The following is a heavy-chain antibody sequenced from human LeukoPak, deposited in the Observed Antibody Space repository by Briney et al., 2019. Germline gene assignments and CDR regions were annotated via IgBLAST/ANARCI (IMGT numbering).Heavy chain of an antibody. D-gene: IGHD3-9*01. CDR2: ISAYNGNT. CDR3: ARGRNYDILTGYSNWFDP. CDR1: GYTFTSYG. J-gene: IGHJ5*02. Sequence: VASVKVSCMASGYTFTSYGISWVRQAPGQGLEWMGWISAYNGNTNSAQKLQGRVTMTTDTSTSTAYMELRSLRSDDTAVYYCARGRNYDILTGYSNWFDPWGQGTLVTVSS. V-gene: IGHV1-18*04.